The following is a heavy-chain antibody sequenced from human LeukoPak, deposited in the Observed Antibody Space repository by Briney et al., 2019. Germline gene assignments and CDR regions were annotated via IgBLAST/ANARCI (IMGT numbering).Heavy chain of an antibody. D-gene: IGHD3-22*01. CDR2: IGAYNGNT. CDR3: ARDGYYYYDSSGHIDY. V-gene: IGHV1-18*01. Sequence: ASVKVSCKASGYTFTSYGISWVRQAPGQGLEWMGWIGAYNGNTNYAQKLQGRVTMTTDTSTSTAYMELRSLRSDDTAVYYCARDGYYYYDSSGHIDYWGQGTLVTVSS. CDR1: GYTFTSYG. J-gene: IGHJ4*02.